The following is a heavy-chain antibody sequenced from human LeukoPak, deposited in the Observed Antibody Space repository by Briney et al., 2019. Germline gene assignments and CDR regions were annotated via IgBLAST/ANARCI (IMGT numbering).Heavy chain of an antibody. CDR2: ITYDGSNK. J-gene: IGHJ6*03. Sequence: TGGSLRLSCAASGFTFTTFGMHWVRQAPGKGLEWVTFITYDGSNKYYADSVKGRFTISRDNSKNTLYLQMNSLKTEDTAVYYCTRDEAVAGFAGYYYYYMDVWGKGTTVTISS. CDR3: TRDEAVAGFAGYYYYYMDV. V-gene: IGHV3-30*12. D-gene: IGHD6-19*01. CDR1: GFTFTTFG.